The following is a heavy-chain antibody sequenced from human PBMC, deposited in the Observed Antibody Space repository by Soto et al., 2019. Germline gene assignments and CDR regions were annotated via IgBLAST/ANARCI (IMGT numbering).Heavy chain of an antibody. V-gene: IGHV6-1*01. J-gene: IGHJ3*02. Sequence: PSQTLSLTCAISGDRVSSNSAAWNWVRQSPSRGLEWLGRTYYRSKWKTDYAVSVRGRITINPDTSNNQFSLQLNSVTPGDTAVYYCARGDVIDIWGRGTMVTVSS. CDR2: TYYRSKWKT. CDR1: GDRVSSNSAA. CDR3: ARGDVIDI.